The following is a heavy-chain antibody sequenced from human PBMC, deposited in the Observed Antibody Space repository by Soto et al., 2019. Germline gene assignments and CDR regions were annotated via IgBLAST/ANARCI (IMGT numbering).Heavy chain of an antibody. Sequence: GGSLRLSCAASGFTFSSYAMSWVRQAPGKGLVWVSRINSDGSSTSYADSVKGRFTISGDNAKNTLYLQMNSLRAEDTAVYYCARDLSLRYSGPYGMDVWGQGTTVTVSS. V-gene: IGHV3-74*01. CDR1: GFTFSSYA. J-gene: IGHJ6*02. CDR2: INSDGSST. CDR3: ARDLSLRYSGPYGMDV. D-gene: IGHD2-15*01.